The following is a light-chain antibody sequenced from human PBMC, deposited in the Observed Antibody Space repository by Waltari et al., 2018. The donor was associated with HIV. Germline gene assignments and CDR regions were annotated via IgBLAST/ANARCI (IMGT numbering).Light chain of an antibody. V-gene: IGKV1-39*01. J-gene: IGKJ1*01. CDR1: LSINNY. CDR3: QQSYSIPWT. Sequence: DIQMTQSPSSLSASVGDGVTITCRANLSINNYLNWYQRKPGKAPRLLIFAATSLQSGVPSRFSGSGSGTEFTLTISSLLLEDFATYYCQQSYSIPWTFGQGTKVEIK. CDR2: AAT.